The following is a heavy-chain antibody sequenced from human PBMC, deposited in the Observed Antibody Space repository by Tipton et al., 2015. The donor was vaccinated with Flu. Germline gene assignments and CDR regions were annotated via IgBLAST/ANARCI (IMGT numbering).Heavy chain of an antibody. Sequence: TLSLPCTVSGDSMRSDYFWAWIRQAPGKGLEWIGNIHYSGSPHYNPSLKSRVTITVDTSQNQFSLRLTSMTAADTALYYCARRDYSSYVSDPKNWLDPWGQGTLVTVTS. CDR3: ARRDYSSYVSDPKNWLDP. CDR1: GDSMRSDYF. D-gene: IGHD4-11*01. J-gene: IGHJ5*02. V-gene: IGHV4-38-2*02. CDR2: IHYSGSP.